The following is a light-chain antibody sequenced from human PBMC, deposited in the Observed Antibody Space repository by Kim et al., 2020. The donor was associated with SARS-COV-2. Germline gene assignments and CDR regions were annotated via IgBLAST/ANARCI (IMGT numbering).Light chain of an antibody. Sequence: VSTGKTASTTCGGDNLGDKYTSWYQQKPDQSPVLVMYQDTHRPSRIPERFSGSNSGNTATLTISGTQAKDEADYYCPTWASSTAVVFGGGTQLTVL. CDR2: QDT. CDR1: NLGDKY. V-gene: IGLV3-1*01. J-gene: IGLJ2*01. CDR3: PTWASSTAVV.